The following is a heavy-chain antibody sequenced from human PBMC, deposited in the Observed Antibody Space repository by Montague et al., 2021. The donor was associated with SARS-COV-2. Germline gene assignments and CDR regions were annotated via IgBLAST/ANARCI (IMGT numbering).Heavy chain of an antibody. D-gene: IGHD3-3*01. J-gene: IGHJ3*01. Sequence: PALVKPTQTLTLTCVFSGFSLNTDGVGVAWIRRPPGKALEWLALIYWDGAQRYSPSLKTRLTITKDTSKNRVVLTMTNLDPVDTATYYCARRYDFYRAEAFDVWGQGTMLTVSS. CDR1: GFSLNTDGVG. CDR3: ARRYDFYRAEAFDV. CDR2: IYWDGAQ. V-gene: IGHV2-5*02.